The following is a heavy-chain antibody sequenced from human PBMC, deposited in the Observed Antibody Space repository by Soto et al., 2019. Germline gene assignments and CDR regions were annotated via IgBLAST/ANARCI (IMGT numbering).Heavy chain of an antibody. V-gene: IGHV4-59*08. CDR3: ARLLEDIGLSADWFDP. D-gene: IGHD2-8*02. CDR2: IYYSGST. CDR1: GGSISSYY. J-gene: IGHJ5*02. Sequence: SETLSLTCTVSGGSISSYYWSWIRQPPGKGLEWIGYIYYSGSTNYNPSLKSRVTISVDTSKNQFSLKLSSVTAADTAVYYCARLLEDIGLSADWFDPWGQGTLVTVSS.